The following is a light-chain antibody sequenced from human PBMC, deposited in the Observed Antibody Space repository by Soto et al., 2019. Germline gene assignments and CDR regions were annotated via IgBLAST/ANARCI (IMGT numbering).Light chain of an antibody. Sequence: QSVLTQPPSESGTPGQRVTISCSGSSSNIGGNTVNWYQQLPGTAPKLLIYSNNQRPSGVPDRFSGSKSGTSASLAISGLQSEDDADYYCAAWDDSLNALFGGGNKLTVL. CDR2: SNN. CDR3: AAWDDSLNAL. V-gene: IGLV1-44*01. CDR1: SSNIGGNT. J-gene: IGLJ3*02.